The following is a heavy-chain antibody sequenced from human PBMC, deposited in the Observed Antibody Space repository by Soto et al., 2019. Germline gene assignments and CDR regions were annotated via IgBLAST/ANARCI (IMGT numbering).Heavy chain of an antibody. Sequence: ASVKVSCKASGYSFTNNDVSWVRQATGQGLEWMGWMNPGSGDTGYAQKFQGRVTMTRDISIATAYMELSSLRSDDTATYYCARIPCGNYYTENFFDPWGQGIPVTVSS. V-gene: IGHV1-8*01. CDR3: ARIPCGNYYTENFFDP. CDR1: GYSFTNND. CDR2: MNPGSGDT. D-gene: IGHD3-22*01. J-gene: IGHJ5*02.